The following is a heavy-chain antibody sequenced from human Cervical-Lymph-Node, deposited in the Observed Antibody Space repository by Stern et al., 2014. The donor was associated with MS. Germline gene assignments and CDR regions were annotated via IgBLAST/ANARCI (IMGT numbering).Heavy chain of an antibody. CDR3: ARDYGDYAFDY. CDR2: IYPGYSDT. D-gene: IGHD4-17*01. Sequence: EVQLVESGAEVKKPGESLKISCKGSGYSFTANWIAWVRQMPGKGLEWRGLIYPGYSDTRYSPSYQGQVTISADKSISTAYLQWSSLKASDTAMYYCARDYGDYAFDYWGQGTLVTVSS. V-gene: IGHV5-51*01. CDR1: GYSFTANW. J-gene: IGHJ4*02.